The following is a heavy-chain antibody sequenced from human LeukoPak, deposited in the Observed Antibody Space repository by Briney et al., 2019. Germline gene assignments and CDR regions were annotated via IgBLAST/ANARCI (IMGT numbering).Heavy chain of an antibody. V-gene: IGHV1-2*02. D-gene: IGHD6-13*01. J-gene: IGHJ5*02. CDR1: GYTFTGYY. CDR3: ARGTGYSSSWYRNWFDP. CDR2: INPNSGGT. Sequence: ASVKVSCKASGYTFTGYYMHWVRQAPGQGLEWMGWINPNSGGTNYAQKFQGRVTMTRDTSISTAYMELSRLRSDDTAVYYCARGTGYSSSWYRNWFDPWGQGTLVTVSS.